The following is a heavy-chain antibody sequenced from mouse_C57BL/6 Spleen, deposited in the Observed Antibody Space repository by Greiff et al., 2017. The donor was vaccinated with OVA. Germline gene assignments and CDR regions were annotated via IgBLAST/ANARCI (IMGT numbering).Heavy chain of an antibody. CDR2: IDPETGGT. V-gene: IGHV1-15*01. CDR1: GYTFTDYE. Sequence: VQLQQSGAELVRPGASVTLSCKASGYTFTDYEMHWVKQTPVHGLEWIGAIDPETGGTAYNQKFTGKAILTADKSSSTAYIVHRSLTSEDSAVYYWTGFPYWGQGTMVTVSA. J-gene: IGHJ3*01. D-gene: IGHD3-1*01. CDR3: TGFPY.